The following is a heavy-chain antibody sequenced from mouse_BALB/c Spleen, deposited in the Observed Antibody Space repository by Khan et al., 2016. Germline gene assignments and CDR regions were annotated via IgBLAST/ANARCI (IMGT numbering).Heavy chain of an antibody. CDR3: ARDYCDY. V-gene: IGHV7-3*02. D-gene: IGHD2-1*01. Sequence: EVELVESGGGLVQPGGSLRLSCATSGFTFTDYYMSWVRQPPGKALEWLGFIRNKANGYTTEYSASVKGRFTISRDNSQSILYLQMNTLRAEDSATYYCARDYCDYWGQGTSVTVSS. J-gene: IGHJ4*01. CDR2: IRNKANGYTT. CDR1: GFTFTDYY.